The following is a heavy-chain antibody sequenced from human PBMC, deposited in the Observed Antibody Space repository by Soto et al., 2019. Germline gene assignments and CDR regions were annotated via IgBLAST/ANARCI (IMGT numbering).Heavy chain of an antibody. J-gene: IGHJ4*02. CDR2: IYYAGST. Sequence: SETLSLTCTVSGGSRISYYWNWIRQPPGKGLEWIGFIYYAGSTKYNPSLNSRVTISVDTSKNQFSLKVTSVTAADTAVYYCARRRVATETFDYWGQGILVTVSS. D-gene: IGHD5-12*01. CDR3: ARRRVATETFDY. V-gene: IGHV4-59*08. CDR1: GGSRISYY.